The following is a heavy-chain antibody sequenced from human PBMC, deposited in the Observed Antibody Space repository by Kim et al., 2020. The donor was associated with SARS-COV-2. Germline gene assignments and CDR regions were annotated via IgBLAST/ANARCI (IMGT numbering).Heavy chain of an antibody. D-gene: IGHD1-1*01. V-gene: IGHV1-18*01. Sequence: ASVKVSCKASGSKFVSHGVTWVRQAPGHGLEWMGWISGYNNNTKYAQKFQGRVTMTRDTATTTSYMELTNLRSDDTAVYDCATKITATGTGGYEYWGQG. CDR3: ATKITATGTGGYEY. CDR1: GSKFVSHG. J-gene: IGHJ4*02. CDR2: ISGYNNNT.